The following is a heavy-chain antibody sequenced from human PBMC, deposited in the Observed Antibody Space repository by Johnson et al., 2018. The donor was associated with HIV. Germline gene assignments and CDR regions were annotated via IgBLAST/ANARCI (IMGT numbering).Heavy chain of an antibody. CDR1: GFTFRTFP. CDR3: ARDVRSGWHQGRDAFDI. D-gene: IGHD6-19*01. CDR2: ISYDGSNK. V-gene: IGHV3-30-3*01. Sequence: QVQLVESGGGVVQPGRSLRLSCAASGFTFRTFPMHWVRQAPGKGLEWMAFISYDGSNKYYADSVKGRFTISRDNSKNTLYLQMNSLRAEDTAVYYCARDVRSGWHQGRDAFDICGQGTMVTVSS. J-gene: IGHJ3*02.